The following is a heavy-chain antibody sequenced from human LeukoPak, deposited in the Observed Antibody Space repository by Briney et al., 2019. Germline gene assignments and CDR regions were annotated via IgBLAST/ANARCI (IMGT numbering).Heavy chain of an antibody. CDR3: ARILTSSIVQPFDY. V-gene: IGHV3-74*01. J-gene: IGHJ4*02. Sequence: PGGSLRLSCAASGFTFSNYWMHWVRQAPGKGLVWVSRVNSDGSSTSSADSVKGRFTISRDNAKNTLYLQMNSLRAEDTAVYYCARILTSSIVQPFDYWGQGTLVTVSS. D-gene: IGHD1-26*01. CDR1: GFTFSNYW. CDR2: VNSDGSST.